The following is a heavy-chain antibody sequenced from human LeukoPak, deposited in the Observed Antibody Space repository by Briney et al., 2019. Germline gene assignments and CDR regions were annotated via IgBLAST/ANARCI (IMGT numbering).Heavy chain of an antibody. D-gene: IGHD3-22*01. V-gene: IGHV3-23*01. CDR2: ITGSGGST. J-gene: IGHJ4*02. Sequence: PAGSLRLSCAASGFTFSIHGMNWVRQGPGKGLEWVSGITGSGGSTYYADSVKGRFTISRDNSKNTVYLQMNSLRAEDTAVYYCARDLSLIALTDWGQGTLVTVSS. CDR1: GFTFSIHG. CDR3: ARDLSLIALTD.